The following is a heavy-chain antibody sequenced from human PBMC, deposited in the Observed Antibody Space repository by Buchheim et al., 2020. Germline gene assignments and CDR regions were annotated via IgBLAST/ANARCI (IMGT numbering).Heavy chain of an antibody. V-gene: IGHV3-48*01. Sequence: EVQLVESGGGLVQPGGSLRLSCAASGFTFSSYSMNWVRQAPGKGLEWVSFISSSSSTIYYADSVKGRFTISRDNAKNSLYLQMNSLTAEDTAVYYCGRGGGVVDYYYYAMDVWGQGTT. CDR3: GRGGGVVDYYYYAMDV. D-gene: IGHD3-16*01. CDR2: ISSSSSTI. J-gene: IGHJ6*02. CDR1: GFTFSSYS.